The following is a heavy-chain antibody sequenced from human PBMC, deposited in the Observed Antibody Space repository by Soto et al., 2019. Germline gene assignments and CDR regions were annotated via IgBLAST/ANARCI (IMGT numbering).Heavy chain of an antibody. J-gene: IGHJ4*02. V-gene: IGHV1-69*06. CDR2: IIPVVGTT. Sequence: QGQLVQYGAEVKKPGSSVKVSCKASGDTFTTNSLNWVRQAPGQGLEWMGGIIPVVGTTKYAQKYPDRVTITGDKSTNTAYMELSSLRSDDTAVYYCARGLLYATTYFDYWGQGTPVTVSS. CDR3: ARGLLYATTYFDY. CDR1: GDTFTTNS. D-gene: IGHD2-8*01.